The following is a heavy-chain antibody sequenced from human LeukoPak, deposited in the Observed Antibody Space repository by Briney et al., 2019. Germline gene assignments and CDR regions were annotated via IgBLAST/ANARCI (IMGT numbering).Heavy chain of an antibody. CDR3: ARHQYDTSTGYKWFDP. CDR1: GGSISSSSYY. J-gene: IGHJ5*02. V-gene: IGHV4-39*07. D-gene: IGHD3-9*01. Sequence: SETLSLTCTVSGGSISSSSYYWGWIRQPPGKGLEWIGSIYYSGSTYYNPSLKSRVTISVDTSKNQFSLKLSSVTAADTAVYYCARHQYDTSTGYKWFDPWGQGSLVTVSS. CDR2: IYYSGST.